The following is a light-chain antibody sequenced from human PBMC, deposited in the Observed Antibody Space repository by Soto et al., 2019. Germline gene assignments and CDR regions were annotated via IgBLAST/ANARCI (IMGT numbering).Light chain of an antibody. CDR1: QSISSY. Sequence: DIQMTQSPSSLSASLGDRVTLTCRASQSISSYLNWYQQKPGKAPRLLIYGASRRHTGVPARFSGSGSGTDFTLTISSLQPEDFAVYYCQQSYRTPLTFGQGTKVEIK. CDR3: QQSYRTPLT. CDR2: GAS. J-gene: IGKJ1*01. V-gene: IGKV1-39*01.